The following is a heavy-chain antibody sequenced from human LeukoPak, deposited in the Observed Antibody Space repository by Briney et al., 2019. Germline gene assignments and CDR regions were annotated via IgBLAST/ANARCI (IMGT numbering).Heavy chain of an antibody. Sequence: WASVKVSCKTSGYTFTNYAMNWVRQAPGQGLEWMGWIHPSTGKPTYAQGSTGRFVFSLDTSVSTTYLQISSLKAEDTAVYYCARAFQSLGGLSLPDYWGQGTLVTVSS. CDR2: IHPSTGKP. CDR1: GYTFTNYA. D-gene: IGHD3-16*02. J-gene: IGHJ4*02. V-gene: IGHV7-4-1*02. CDR3: ARAFQSLGGLSLPDY.